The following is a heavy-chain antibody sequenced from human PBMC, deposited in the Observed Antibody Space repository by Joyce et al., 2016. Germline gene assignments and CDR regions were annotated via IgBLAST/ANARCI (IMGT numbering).Heavy chain of an antibody. CDR1: GYTFTNYY. D-gene: IGHD6-13*01. J-gene: IGHJ4*02. Sequence: QVQLVQSGPEVKKPGASVKVSCKASGYTFTNYYIHWVRQAPGQGLEWMGIINPRGGSSSHAQKFQGRVTITRYTSTSTVYMELSSLRSEDKAVYYCARGGSSSSWHQEVSFDSWGQGTLVTVSS. CDR3: ARGGSSSSWHQEVSFDS. V-gene: IGHV1-46*01. CDR2: INPRGGSS.